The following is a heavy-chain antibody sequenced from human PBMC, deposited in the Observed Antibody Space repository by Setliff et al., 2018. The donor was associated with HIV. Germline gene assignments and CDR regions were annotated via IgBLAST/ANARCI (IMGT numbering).Heavy chain of an antibody. CDR2: INPNSGGT. J-gene: IGHJ4*02. D-gene: IGHD4-17*01. Sequence: ASVKVSCKASGYTFTGYYMHWVRQAPGQGLEWMGRINPNSGGTNYPQKFQGRVTMTRDTSISTVYMELRSLRSDDTAVYYCARPPHDYGGNREYYFDYWGQGTLVTVSS. CDR1: GYTFTGYY. CDR3: ARPPHDYGGNREYYFDY. V-gene: IGHV1-2*06.